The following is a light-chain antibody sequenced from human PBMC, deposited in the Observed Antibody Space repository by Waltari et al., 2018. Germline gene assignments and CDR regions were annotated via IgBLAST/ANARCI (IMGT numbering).Light chain of an antibody. V-gene: IGLV2-14*01. CDR2: DVN. CDR1: SNDLGGSNY. Sequence: QSALTQPASVSGSPGQLVTISCTGTSNDLGGSNYVSWYHQRPGKAPKLIIYDVNKRPSGVSGRFSGSKSGNTASLTISGLQAEDETDYYCSSFTRTVLFGGGTKLTVL. J-gene: IGLJ2*01. CDR3: SSFTRTVL.